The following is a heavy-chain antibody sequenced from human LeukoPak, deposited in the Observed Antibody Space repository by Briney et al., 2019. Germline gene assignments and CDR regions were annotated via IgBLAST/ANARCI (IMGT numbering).Heavy chain of an antibody. Sequence: ASVTVSCKASGYTFSNYGINWVRQAPGQGLEWMGGICGYNGKTNYAQKFQGRVTMTTDTSTSTAYLDLRSLRFDDTAVYYCARLEYYYNSTGYIGDAFDIWGQGTLVTVSS. CDR2: ICGYNGKT. J-gene: IGHJ3*02. D-gene: IGHD2/OR15-2a*01. CDR3: ARLEYYYNSTGYIGDAFDI. CDR1: GYTFSNYG. V-gene: IGHV1-18*01.